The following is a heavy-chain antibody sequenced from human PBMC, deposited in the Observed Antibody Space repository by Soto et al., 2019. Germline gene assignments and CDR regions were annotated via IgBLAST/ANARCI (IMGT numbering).Heavy chain of an antibody. Sequence: SETLSLTCTVSGGSISSYYWSWIRQPAGKGLEWFGRIYTSGSTNYNPSLKSRVTMSVDTSKNQFSLKLSSVTAADTAVYYCARASRGYSETGAYFYPLGFDHWSQGTLVTVSS. CDR3: ARASRGYSETGAYFYPLGFDH. D-gene: IGHD3-22*01. V-gene: IGHV4-4*07. J-gene: IGHJ4*02. CDR2: IYTSGST. CDR1: GGSISSYY.